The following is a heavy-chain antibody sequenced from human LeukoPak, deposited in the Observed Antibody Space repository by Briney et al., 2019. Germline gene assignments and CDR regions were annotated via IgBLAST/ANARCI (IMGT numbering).Heavy chain of an antibody. D-gene: IGHD3-10*01. Sequence: GGSLRLSCAASGFTFSAYWMHWVRQVPGKGLVWVSRINNDGTATFFADSVKGRFTISRDNAKNSLYLQMNSLRAEDTAVYYCASRITMVRGVIFRRSDAFDIWGQGTMVTVSS. CDR2: INNDGTAT. CDR3: ASRITMVRGVIFRRSDAFDI. V-gene: IGHV3-74*01. CDR1: GFTFSAYW. J-gene: IGHJ3*02.